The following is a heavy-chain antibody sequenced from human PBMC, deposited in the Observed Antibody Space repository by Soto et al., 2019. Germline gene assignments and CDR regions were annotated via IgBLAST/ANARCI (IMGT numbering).Heavy chain of an antibody. CDR3: ARDPSCSGGSCYYYYYMDV. CDR1: GYTFTSYA. J-gene: IGHJ6*03. V-gene: IGHV1-3*01. CDR2: INAGNGNT. D-gene: IGHD2-15*01. Sequence: QVQLVQSGAEVKKPGASVKVSCKASGYTFTSYAMHWVRQAPGQRLEWMGWINAGNGNTKYSQKFQGRVTITRDTSASTAYMELSSLRSEDTAVYYCARDPSCSGGSCYYYYYMDVWGKGTTVTVSS.